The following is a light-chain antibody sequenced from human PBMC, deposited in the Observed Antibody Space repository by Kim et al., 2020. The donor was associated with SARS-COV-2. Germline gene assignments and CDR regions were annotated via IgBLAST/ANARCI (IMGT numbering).Light chain of an antibody. CDR2: GAS. J-gene: IGKJ2*01. Sequence: SPGEGATLSCRGSQRGSSSYLAWYQQKPGQAPRLLIYGASSRATGIPDRFSGSGSGTDFTLTISRLEPEDFAVYYCQQYGSSPPYTFGQGTKLEIK. V-gene: IGKV3-20*01. CDR3: QQYGSSPPYT. CDR1: QRGSSSY.